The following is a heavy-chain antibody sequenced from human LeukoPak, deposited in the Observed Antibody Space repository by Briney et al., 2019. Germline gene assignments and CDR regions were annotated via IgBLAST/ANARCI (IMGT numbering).Heavy chain of an antibody. CDR3: ASFRDGYNYFDY. Sequence: SVKVSCKASGGTFSSYAISWVRQAPGQGLEWMGGIIPIFGTANYAQKFQGRVTITADESTSTAYMELSSLRSEDTAVYYCASFRDGYNYFDYWGQGTLVTVSS. V-gene: IGHV1-69*01. J-gene: IGHJ4*02. CDR1: GGTFSSYA. CDR2: IIPIFGTA. D-gene: IGHD5-24*01.